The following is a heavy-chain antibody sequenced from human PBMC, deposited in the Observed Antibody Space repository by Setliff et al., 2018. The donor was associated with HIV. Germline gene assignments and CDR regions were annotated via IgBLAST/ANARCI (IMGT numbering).Heavy chain of an antibody. D-gene: IGHD5-12*01. CDR2: ISYDGRSM. CDR3: AKEGEWQRSRGYMDV. CDR1: GFTFSNYG. Sequence: GGSLRLSCAASGFTFSNYGIHWVRQAPGKGLEWVAFISYDGRSMYYGDSVKGRFTISRDNSKNTMFLQMKSLRGEDTAVYYCAKEGEWQRSRGYMDVWGKGTTVTVSS. J-gene: IGHJ6*03. V-gene: IGHV3-30*18.